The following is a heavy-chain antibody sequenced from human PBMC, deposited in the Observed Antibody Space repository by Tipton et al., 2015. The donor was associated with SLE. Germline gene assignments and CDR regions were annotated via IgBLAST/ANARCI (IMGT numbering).Heavy chain of an antibody. CDR3: ARGSDGEYVRYFDV. D-gene: IGHD4-17*01. CDR1: GGSISFDY. CDR2: IYSSGDR. V-gene: IGHV4-4*07. J-gene: IGHJ2*01. Sequence: TLSLTCTVSGGSISFDYWSWIRQSAGRGLEWIGRIYSSGDRDYNPSLRSRVTMSIDASQNRVSLRLKSVSAADTAVYYCARGSDGEYVRYFDVWCPGTLVTVSS.